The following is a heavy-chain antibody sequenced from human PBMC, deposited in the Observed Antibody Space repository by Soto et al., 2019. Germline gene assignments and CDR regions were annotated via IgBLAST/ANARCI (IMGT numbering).Heavy chain of an antibody. CDR1: GFTFSSYA. CDR2: ISYDGSNK. V-gene: IGHV3-30-3*01. D-gene: IGHD2-15*01. CDR3: ARQTNDVAIHYFDY. Sequence: QVQLVESGGGVVQPGRSLRLSCAASGFTFSSYAMHWVRQAPGKGLEWVAVISYDGSNKYYADSVKGRFTISRDNSKNTLYLQMNSLRAEDTAVYYCARQTNDVAIHYFDYWGQGTLVTVSS. J-gene: IGHJ4*02.